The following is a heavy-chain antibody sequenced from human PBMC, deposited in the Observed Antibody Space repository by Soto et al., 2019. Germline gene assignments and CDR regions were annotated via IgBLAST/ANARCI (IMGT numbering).Heavy chain of an antibody. CDR3: ARGFSAGKGSPPDY. J-gene: IGHJ4*02. CDR2: LNGSGGST. V-gene: IGHV3-23*01. D-gene: IGHD3-10*01. CDR1: GFTFSNYA. Sequence: EVRLLESGGGLVQPGGSLRLSCAASGFTFSNYAMTSVRQAPGKGLEWVSALNGSGGSTSSADSVKGRFAISRDNSKNTLYLQMNSVRDGDTAVYYCARGFSAGKGSPPDYWGQGTLVTVSS.